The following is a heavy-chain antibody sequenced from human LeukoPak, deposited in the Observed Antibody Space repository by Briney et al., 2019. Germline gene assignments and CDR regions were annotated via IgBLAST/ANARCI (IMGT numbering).Heavy chain of an antibody. Sequence: GGSLRLSRAASGFTVSSNYMSWVRQPPGKGLEWVSVIYSGGSTYYADSVKGRFTISRDNSKNTLYLQMNSLRAEDTAVYYCADGYNYAPPLLWGQGTLVTVSS. CDR3: ADGYNYAPPLL. D-gene: IGHD5-24*01. V-gene: IGHV3-53*01. CDR1: GFTVSSNY. J-gene: IGHJ4*02. CDR2: IYSGGST.